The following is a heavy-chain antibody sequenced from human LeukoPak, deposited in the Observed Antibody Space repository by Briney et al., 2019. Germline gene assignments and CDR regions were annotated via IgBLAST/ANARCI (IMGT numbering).Heavy chain of an antibody. D-gene: IGHD2-2*01. Sequence: ASVKVSCKASGYTFTSYGISWVRQAPGQGLEWMGWISTYNGNTNYAREFQGRVTMTTDTSTSTAYMELRSLRSDDTAVYNCARDDCTSASCYLAYWGQGTLVTVSS. CDR1: GYTFTSYG. CDR3: ARDDCTSASCYLAY. J-gene: IGHJ4*02. V-gene: IGHV1-18*01. CDR2: ISTYNGNT.